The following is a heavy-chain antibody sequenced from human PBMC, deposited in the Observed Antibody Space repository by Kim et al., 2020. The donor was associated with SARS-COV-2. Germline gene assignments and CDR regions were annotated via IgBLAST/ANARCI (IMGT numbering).Heavy chain of an antibody. CDR1: GFTFSSYG. J-gene: IGHJ6*02. CDR3: AKDPTPYDFWSGYYYLHGSYYGMDV. Sequence: GGSLRLSCAASGFTFSSYGMHWVRQAPGKGLEWVAVIWYDGSNKYYADSVKGRFTISRDNSKNTLYLQMNSLRAEDTAVYYCAKDPTPYDFWSGYYYLHGSYYGMDVWGQGTTVTVSS. V-gene: IGHV3-33*06. CDR2: IWYDGSNK. D-gene: IGHD3-3*01.